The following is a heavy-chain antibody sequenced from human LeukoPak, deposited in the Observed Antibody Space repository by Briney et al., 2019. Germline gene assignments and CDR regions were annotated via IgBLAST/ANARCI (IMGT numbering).Heavy chain of an antibody. CDR2: IYYSGST. J-gene: IGHJ3*02. V-gene: IGHV4-59*01. D-gene: IGHD2/OR15-2a*01. CDR3: ARDPPKYRAFDI. CDR1: GGSFSGYY. Sequence: PSETLSLTCAVYGGSFSGYYWSWIRQPPGKGLEWIGYIYYSGSTNYNPSLKSRVTISVDTSKNQFSLKLSSVTAADTAVYYCARDPPKYRAFDIWGQGTMVTVSS.